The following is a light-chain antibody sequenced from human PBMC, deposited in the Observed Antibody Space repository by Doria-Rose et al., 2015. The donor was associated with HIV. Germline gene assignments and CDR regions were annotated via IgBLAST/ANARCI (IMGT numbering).Light chain of an antibody. CDR3: QQYNHYPALT. Sequence: DIRLTQSPSTLSASVGDRVTITCRASQTISTWLAWYQQKPGKAPKLLIYKASTLETGVPSRFSGSASGTEFTLTISSLQPDDFATYYCQQYNHYPALTFGGGTKVEIK. V-gene: IGKV1-5*03. J-gene: IGKJ4*01. CDR1: QTISTW. CDR2: KAS.